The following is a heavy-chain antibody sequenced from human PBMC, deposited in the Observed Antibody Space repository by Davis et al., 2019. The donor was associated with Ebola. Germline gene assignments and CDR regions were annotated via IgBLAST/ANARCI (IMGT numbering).Heavy chain of an antibody. CDR2: ISSDSDYI. V-gene: IGHV3-21*01. CDR1: GFTFSTYS. CDR3: ARGAIAMIVVPRDYYYGMDV. J-gene: IGHJ6*02. D-gene: IGHD3-22*01. Sequence: PGGSLRLSCAASGFTFSTYSMSWVRQAPGKALEWVSSISSDSDYIYYADSAKGRFTISRDNAKNSLFLQMHSLRAEDTAVYYCARGAIAMIVVPRDYYYGMDVWGQGTTVTVSS.